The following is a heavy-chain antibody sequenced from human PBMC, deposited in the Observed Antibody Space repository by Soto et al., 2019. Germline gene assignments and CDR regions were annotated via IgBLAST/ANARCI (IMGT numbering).Heavy chain of an antibody. CDR3: AKDRAGSSSWYYFDY. D-gene: IGHD6-13*01. CDR2: ISGSGGSI. CDR1: GFTFSSYA. V-gene: IGHV3-23*01. Sequence: EVQLLESGGGLVQPGESLRLSCAASGFTFSSYAMNWVRQAPGKGLEWVSTISGSGGSIYYADSVKGRFTISRDNSKNTLYLQMNSLGAEDTAVYYCAKDRAGSSSWYYFDYWGQGTLVTVSS. J-gene: IGHJ4*02.